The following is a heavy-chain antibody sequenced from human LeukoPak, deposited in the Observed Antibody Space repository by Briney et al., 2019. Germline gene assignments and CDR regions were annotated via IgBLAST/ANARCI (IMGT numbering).Heavy chain of an antibody. D-gene: IGHD2-8*01. J-gene: IGHJ4*02. CDR3: ARELITTSTRNFDY. V-gene: IGHV1-2*02. Sequence: YTFTGYYXHWVRQAPGQGLEXMGWINPNSGGTNYAQKFQGRVTMTRDTSISTAYMELSRLRSDDTAVYYCARELITTSTRNFDYWGQGTLVTVSA. CDR2: INPNSGGT. CDR1: YTFTGYY.